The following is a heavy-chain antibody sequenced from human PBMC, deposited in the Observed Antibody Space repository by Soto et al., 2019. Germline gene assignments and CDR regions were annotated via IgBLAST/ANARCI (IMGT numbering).Heavy chain of an antibody. CDR1: GGTFSTYT. J-gene: IGHJ3*01. D-gene: IGHD3-16*01. V-gene: IGHV1-69*18. CDR3: ARRLDDRADEGFDV. Sequence: QVHLVQSGAEVRKPGSSVNVSCKTSGGTFSTYTIYWVRQAPVQGIEWMGRIIPLFGTTRYAQNFQYRVTITAEEATSTTYMELSSLRAEDTALYYCARRLDDRADEGFDVWGEGTAVTVSA. CDR2: IIPLFGTT.